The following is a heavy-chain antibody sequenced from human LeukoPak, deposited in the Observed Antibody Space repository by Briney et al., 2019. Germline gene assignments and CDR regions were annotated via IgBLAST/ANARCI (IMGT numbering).Heavy chain of an antibody. J-gene: IGHJ4*02. CDR1: GFTLSSSA. Sequence: PGGSLRLSCGASGFTLSSSAMCWVRQAPGKGLEWVSGISRTGGDTYYADSVKGRFTISRDTSKNTLFLRMNSLRAEDTAVYYCAKEVRPNDYWGQGTMVTVSS. CDR2: ISRTGGDT. CDR3: AKEVRPNDY. V-gene: IGHV3-23*01. D-gene: IGHD6-6*01.